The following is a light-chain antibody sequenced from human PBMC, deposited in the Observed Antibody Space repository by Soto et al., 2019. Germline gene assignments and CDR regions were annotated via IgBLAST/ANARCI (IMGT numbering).Light chain of an antibody. V-gene: IGKV1-39*01. Sequence: DIQMPKSPSTLSASVGARVTITCRASQSINSWLAWYQQKAGKAPKLLISAASSLQGGVPSRFSGSGSGTDFTLTISSLQPEDFATYYCQQSYSTPFTVGPGTKVDIK. CDR1: QSINSW. CDR2: AAS. J-gene: IGKJ3*01. CDR3: QQSYSTPFT.